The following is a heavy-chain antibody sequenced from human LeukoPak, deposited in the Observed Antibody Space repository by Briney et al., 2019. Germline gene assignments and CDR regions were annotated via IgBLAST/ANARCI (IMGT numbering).Heavy chain of an antibody. Sequence: PGGSLRLSCAASGFTFSDYYMSWIRQAPGKGLEWVSYISSSGSTIYYADSVKGRFTISRDNAKNSLYLQMNSLRAEDTAVYYCARNPPVWTCYYDSSGPSFDYWGQGTLVTVSS. CDR3: ARNPPVWTCYYDSSGPSFDY. D-gene: IGHD3-22*01. CDR1: GFTFSDYY. CDR2: ISSSGSTI. J-gene: IGHJ4*02. V-gene: IGHV3-11*01.